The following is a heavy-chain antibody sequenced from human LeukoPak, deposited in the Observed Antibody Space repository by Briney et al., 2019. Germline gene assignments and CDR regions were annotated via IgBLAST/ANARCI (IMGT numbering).Heavy chain of an antibody. D-gene: IGHD2-15*01. Sequence: GGSLRLSCAVSGFTFDDYAMHWVRQAPGKGLEWVSGITWNGGMRGYADSVKGRFTISRDNAKKSLYLQMNSLRAEDTAVYYCARDPCSGGSCYLDYWGQGTLVTVSS. CDR1: GFTFDDYA. CDR2: ITWNGGMR. V-gene: IGHV3-9*01. CDR3: ARDPCSGGSCYLDY. J-gene: IGHJ4*02.